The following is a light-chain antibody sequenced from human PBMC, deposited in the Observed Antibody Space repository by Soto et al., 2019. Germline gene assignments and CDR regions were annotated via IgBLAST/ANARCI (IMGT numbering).Light chain of an antibody. Sequence: QSALTQPASVSGSPGQSITLSCTGTSSDVGGYTYVSWYQQHPGKAPKLMVYEVSHRPSGISDRFSGSKSGNTASLTISGLQAEDEADYYCSSYSSSTTRYLFGTGTKLTVL. V-gene: IGLV2-14*01. CDR3: SSYSSSTTRYL. CDR2: EVS. J-gene: IGLJ1*01. CDR1: SSDVGGYTY.